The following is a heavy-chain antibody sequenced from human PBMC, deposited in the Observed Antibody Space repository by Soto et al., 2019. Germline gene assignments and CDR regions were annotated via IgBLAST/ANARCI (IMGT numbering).Heavy chain of an antibody. CDR3: ARVPDV. J-gene: IGHJ6*02. V-gene: IGHV4-30-2*01. CDR2: TYHSGST. Sequence: WTWIRQPPGKGLEWIGYTYHSGSTYYNPSLKSRVTISVDRSKNQFSLKLSSVTAADTAVYYCARVPDVWGQGTTVTVSS.